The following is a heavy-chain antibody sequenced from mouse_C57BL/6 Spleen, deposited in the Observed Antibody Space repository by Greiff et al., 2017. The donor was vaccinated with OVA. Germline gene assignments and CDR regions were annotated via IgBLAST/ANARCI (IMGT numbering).Heavy chain of an antibody. V-gene: IGHV5-17*01. CDR2: ISSGSSTI. D-gene: IGHD1-1*01. CDR3: ARDDYGSIDFDY. Sequence: DVMLVESGGGLVKPGGSLKLSCAASGFTFSDYGMHWVRQAPEKGLEWVAYISSGSSTIYYADTVKGRFTISRDNAKNTLFLQMTSLRSEDTAMYYCARDDYGSIDFDYWGQGTTLTVSS. J-gene: IGHJ2*01. CDR1: GFTFSDYG.